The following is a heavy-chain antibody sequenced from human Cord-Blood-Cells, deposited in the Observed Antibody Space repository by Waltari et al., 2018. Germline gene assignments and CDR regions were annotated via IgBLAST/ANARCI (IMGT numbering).Heavy chain of an antibody. CDR2: IYYSGST. D-gene: IGHD1-7*01. CDR1: GGSISSHY. CDR3: ASITGTTFAFDI. J-gene: IGHJ3*02. V-gene: IGHV4-59*11. Sequence: QVQLQESGPGLGKPSETLSLTCTVSGGSISSHYWSWIRQPPGKGLEWIGYIYYSGSTNYNPSLKSRVTISVDTSKNQFSLKLSSVTAADTAVYYCASITGTTFAFDIWGQGTMVTVST.